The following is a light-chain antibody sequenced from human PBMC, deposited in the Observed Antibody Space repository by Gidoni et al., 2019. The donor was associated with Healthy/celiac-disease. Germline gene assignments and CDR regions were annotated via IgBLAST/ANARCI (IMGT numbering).Light chain of an antibody. CDR2: DAS. Sequence: EIVLTQSRATLSLAPGERATLSCGASQSVSSSYLAWYQQKPGRAPRLLFSDASSRATGSTDRLSGRGCATDFSLPISRREHEEVAGYYCQQYGSSPPITFGQGTRLEIK. CDR3: QQYGSSPPIT. CDR1: QSVSSSY. J-gene: IGKJ5*01. V-gene: IGKV3D-20*01.